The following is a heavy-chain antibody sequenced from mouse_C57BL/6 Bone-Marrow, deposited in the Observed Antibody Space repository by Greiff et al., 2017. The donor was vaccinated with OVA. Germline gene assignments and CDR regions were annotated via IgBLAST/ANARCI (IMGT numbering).Heavy chain of an antibody. J-gene: IGHJ4*01. D-gene: IGHD2-14*01. CDR1: GYTFTSYG. CDR2: IYPRSGNT. Sequence: QVQLQQSGAELARPGASVKLSCKASGYTFTSYGISWVKQRTGQGLEWIGEIYPRSGNTYYNEKFKGKATLTADKSSSTAYMELRSLTSEDSAVYFCARRRDIGNYDAMDYWGQGTSVTVSS. CDR3: ARRRDIGNYDAMDY. V-gene: IGHV1-81*01.